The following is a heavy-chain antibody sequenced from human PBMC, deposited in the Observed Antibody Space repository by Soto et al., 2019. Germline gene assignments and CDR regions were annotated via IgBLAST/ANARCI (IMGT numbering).Heavy chain of an antibody. CDR2: IYWNDDK. J-gene: IGHJ5*02. CDR1: GFSLSASGAR. V-gene: IGHV2-5*01. Sequence: SGPTLANPTQTLSLTCAFSGFSLSASGARVGWIRQPPGKALEWLAHIYWNDDKRYSPSLRSRLTISKDTSKNQVVLTFTNMDPADTGTYYCVHRLDVPGLAFDPWGQGTLVTVSS. CDR3: VHRLDVPGLAFDP. D-gene: IGHD3-10*02.